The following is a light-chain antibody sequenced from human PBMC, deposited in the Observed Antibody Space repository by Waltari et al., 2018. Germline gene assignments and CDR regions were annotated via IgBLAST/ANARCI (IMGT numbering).Light chain of an antibody. Sequence: QSALTQPASVSGSPGQSITLTCTGTSSDVRSSNYVSWYQQYPGKAPNLLIYAVTQRPSGVSDRFSGSKSGNTASLTVSGRQAEDEADYYCCSYAGDSLYVFGTGTTVTV. V-gene: IGLV2-23*02. CDR3: CSYAGDSLYV. J-gene: IGLJ1*01. CDR1: SSDVRSSNY. CDR2: AVT.